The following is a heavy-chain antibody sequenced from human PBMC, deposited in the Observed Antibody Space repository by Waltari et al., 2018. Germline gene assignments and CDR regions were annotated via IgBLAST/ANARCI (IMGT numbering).Heavy chain of an antibody. D-gene: IGHD3-3*01. CDR1: GGPISSYS. V-gene: IGHV4-59*01. CDR2: VDYSRRN. CDR3: ARLYFDVWSCRYYYYMDV. Sequence: QVQLQDSGPGLVMPSETLSLTCTFSGGPISSYSLSWIRHSPGKVLEWIVNVDYSRRNNSKRSLKSRARISVDTSKNEFSLRLSNVIAAETAVYYCARLYFDVWSCRYYYYMDVWGKGTTVTISS. J-gene: IGHJ6*03.